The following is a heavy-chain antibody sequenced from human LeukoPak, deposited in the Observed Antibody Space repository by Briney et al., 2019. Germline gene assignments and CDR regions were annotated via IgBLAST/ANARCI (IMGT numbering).Heavy chain of an antibody. CDR1: GFTVSSNY. J-gene: IGHJ4*02. CDR3: ARVDTVMADYFYL. V-gene: IGHV3-53*04. CDR2: IYSGGTT. Sequence: PGGSLRLSCAASGFTVSSNYMSWVRQAPGKGLEWVSTIYSGGTTYYADSVMGRFTISRHNSKNPLYLQMNSLRAEDTAVYYCARVDTVMADYFYLWGQVTLVTFSS. D-gene: IGHD5-18*01.